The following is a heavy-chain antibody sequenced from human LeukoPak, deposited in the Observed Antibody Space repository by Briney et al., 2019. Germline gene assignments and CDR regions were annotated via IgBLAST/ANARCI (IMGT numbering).Heavy chain of an antibody. CDR1: GFTFSGSA. Sequence: GGSLKLSCEASGFTFSGSAIHWVRQASGKGLEWIGRIRSKGGNHAAAYAASVEGRFTISRNDSTNTAYLQMNRLTTDDTGMYYCTRPTVATNSWGQGTLVTVSS. V-gene: IGHV3-73*01. CDR2: IRSKGGNHAA. D-gene: IGHD4-17*01. J-gene: IGHJ4*02. CDR3: TRPTVATNS.